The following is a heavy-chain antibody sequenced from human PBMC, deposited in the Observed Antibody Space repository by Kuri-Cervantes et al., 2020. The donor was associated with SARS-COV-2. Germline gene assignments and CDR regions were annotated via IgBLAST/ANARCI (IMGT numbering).Heavy chain of an antibody. J-gene: IGHJ4*02. CDR1: GGSFSGYY. Sequence: ESLKISCAVYGGSFSGYYWSWIRQSPGKGLEWIGYIYYGGSTTYNPALKSRVTISIDMTNNQFFLNLKGASAADTAVYYCARGFWTGFLFDSWGQGSLVTVSS. V-gene: IGHV4-34*11. D-gene: IGHD3/OR15-3a*01. CDR3: ARGFWTGFLFDS. CDR2: IYYGGST.